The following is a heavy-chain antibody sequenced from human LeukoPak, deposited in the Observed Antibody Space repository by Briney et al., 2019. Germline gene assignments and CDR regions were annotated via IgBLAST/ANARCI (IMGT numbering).Heavy chain of an antibody. Sequence: ASVKVSCKASGGTFSSYAISWVRQAPGQGLEWMGGIIPIFGTANYAQKFQGRVTITADESTSTAYMELSSLRSEDTAVYYCARDHDSSGYYSEYYFDYWGQGTLVTVSS. CDR2: IIPIFGTA. CDR1: GGTFSSYA. D-gene: IGHD3-22*01. V-gene: IGHV1-69*13. J-gene: IGHJ4*02. CDR3: ARDHDSSGYYSEYYFDY.